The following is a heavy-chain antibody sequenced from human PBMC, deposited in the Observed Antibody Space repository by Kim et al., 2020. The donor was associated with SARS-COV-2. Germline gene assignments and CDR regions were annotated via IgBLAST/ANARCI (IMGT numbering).Heavy chain of an antibody. V-gene: IGHV3-43*02. CDR2: INAAGDRA. D-gene: IGHD3-22*01. J-gene: IGHJ6*03. CDR1: GFMFNDYA. CDR3: AKVSFYDSTSYYADDSDYFVYYMDF. Sequence: GGSLRLSCAASGFMFNDYAMHWVRQAPGKSLEWVSLINAAGDRAYYADSVKGRFTISRDNRKNSLFLQMNSLEPDDTALYFCAKVSFYDSTSYYADDSDYFVYYMDFWGKGTSVTVSS.